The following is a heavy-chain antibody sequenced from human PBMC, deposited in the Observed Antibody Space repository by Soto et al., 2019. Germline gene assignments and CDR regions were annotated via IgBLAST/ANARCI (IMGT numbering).Heavy chain of an antibody. V-gene: IGHV3-74*01. CDR1: GFTFNDYW. CDR2: IKSDGSST. J-gene: IGHJ4*02. D-gene: IGHD5-18*01. Sequence: EVQLVESGGGLVQPGGSLRLSCEASGFTFNDYWMHWVRQVPGKGLVWVSRIKSDGSSTSYADSVKGRFTISRDNATNTVYLQMNSLSDDDSAVYDWARGGPYNYGPRGSRVADFWGQGTLVTVSS. CDR3: ARGGPYNYGPRGSRVADF.